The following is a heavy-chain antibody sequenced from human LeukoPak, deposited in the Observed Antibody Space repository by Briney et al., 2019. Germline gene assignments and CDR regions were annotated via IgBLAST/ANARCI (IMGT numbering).Heavy chain of an antibody. CDR1: GFTFSIYA. CDR2: ISGSGGST. Sequence: GGSLGLSCAASGFTFSIYAMHWVRQAPGKGLQWVSVISGSGGSTYHADSVKGRFTISRDNSKNTLYLQMNSLRAEDTALYDCAKFPAAGTNSGGFDYWGQGTLVTVSS. J-gene: IGHJ4*02. D-gene: IGHD6-13*01. V-gene: IGHV3-23*01. CDR3: AKFPAAGTNSGGFDY.